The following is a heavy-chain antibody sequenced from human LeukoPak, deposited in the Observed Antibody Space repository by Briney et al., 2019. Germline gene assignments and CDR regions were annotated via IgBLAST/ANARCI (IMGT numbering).Heavy chain of an antibody. CDR2: FEPEDGET. D-gene: IGHD3-22*01. CDR3: ATNRPGFYDSSGRGPPHN. CDR1: GYTLTELS. V-gene: IGHV1-24*01. J-gene: IGHJ4*02. Sequence: ASVKVSCKVSGYTLTELSMHWVRQAPGKGLEWMGGFEPEDGETIYAQKFQGRVTMTEDTSTDTAYMELSSLRSEDTAVYYCATNRPGFYDSSGRGPPHNWGQGTLVTVSS.